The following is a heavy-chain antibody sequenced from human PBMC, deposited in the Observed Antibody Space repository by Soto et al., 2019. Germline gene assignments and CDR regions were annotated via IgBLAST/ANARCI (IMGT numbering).Heavy chain of an antibody. V-gene: IGHV1-69*06. CDR2: IIPIFGTA. J-gene: IGHJ4*02. CDR1: GGTFSSYA. D-gene: IGHD4-17*01. Sequence: QVQLVQSGAEVKKPGASVKVSFKASGGTFSSYAISWVRQAPGQGLEWMGVIIPIFGTANYAQKFQGRVTITADKSTSTAYIELSSLRSAYPAVYYCARDTSAGDYAGYWGQGTLVTVAS. CDR3: ARDTSAGDYAGY.